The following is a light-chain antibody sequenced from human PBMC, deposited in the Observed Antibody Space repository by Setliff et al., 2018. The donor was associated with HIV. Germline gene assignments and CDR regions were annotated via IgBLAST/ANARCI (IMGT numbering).Light chain of an antibody. CDR3: SSYSTSGTL. J-gene: IGLJ1*01. V-gene: IGLV2-14*01. CDR2: EVT. Sequence: QSVLTQPASVSGSPGQSITISCTGTSSDVGGFNYVCWYQQHPRKAPKLIIFEVTNRPSGVSSRFSGSKSGNTASLTISGLQAEDEADYYCSSYSTSGTLFGAGTKVTVL. CDR1: SSDVGGFNY.